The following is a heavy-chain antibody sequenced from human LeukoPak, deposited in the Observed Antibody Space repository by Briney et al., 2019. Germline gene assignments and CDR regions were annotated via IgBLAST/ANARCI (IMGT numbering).Heavy chain of an antibody. Sequence: TSETLSLTCADYGVSFSGYYWSWIRQPPGKGLEWVGEINHSGSTNYNPSLKSRVTMSVDTSKNQFSLKLSSVTAEDTAVYYCARDLGSRAGGAFDIWGQGTMVTVSS. V-gene: IGHV4-34*01. D-gene: IGHD1-14*01. CDR3: ARDLGSRAGGAFDI. J-gene: IGHJ3*02. CDR2: INHSGST. CDR1: GVSFSGYY.